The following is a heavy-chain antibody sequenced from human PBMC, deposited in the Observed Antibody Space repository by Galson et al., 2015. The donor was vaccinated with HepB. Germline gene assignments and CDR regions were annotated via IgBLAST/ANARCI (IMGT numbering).Heavy chain of an antibody. V-gene: IGHV3-30*18. D-gene: IGHD3-10*01. J-gene: IGHJ3*02. Sequence: SLRLSCAASGFTFSSYGMHWVRQAPGKGLEWVAVISYDGSNKYYADSVKGRFTISRDNSKNTLYLQMNSLRAEDTAVYYCAKDGSGSYYYAFDIWGQGTMVTVPS. CDR1: GFTFSSYG. CDR2: ISYDGSNK. CDR3: AKDGSGSYYYAFDI.